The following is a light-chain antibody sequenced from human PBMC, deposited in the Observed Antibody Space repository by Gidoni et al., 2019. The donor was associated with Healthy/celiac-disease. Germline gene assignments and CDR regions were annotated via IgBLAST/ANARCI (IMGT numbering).Light chain of an antibody. CDR2: EVS. J-gene: IGLJ2*01. Sequence: QSAMSQPVSVSGSPGKSITISCTGTSSDGGGYNYVSWYQQHPGKAPKLMIYEVSNRPSGVSNRFSVSKSGNTASLTISGLQAEDEADYYCSSYTSSSTLVGGGTKLTVL. CDR3: SSYTSSSTL. CDR1: SSDGGGYNY. V-gene: IGLV2-14*01.